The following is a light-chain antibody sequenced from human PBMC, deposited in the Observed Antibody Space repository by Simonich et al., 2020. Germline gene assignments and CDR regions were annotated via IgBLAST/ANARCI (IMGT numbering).Light chain of an antibody. Sequence: SSELTQDPAVSVALGQTVRITCQGDSLRRYSACWSQQKPGQAPVLGIYGKNNRPSGIPDRFSGSSSGNTASLTITGAQAEDEADYYCNSRDSSGNHVVFGGGTKLTVL. V-gene: IGLV3-19*01. CDR1: SLRRYS. CDR2: GKN. J-gene: IGLJ2*01. CDR3: NSRDSSGNHVV.